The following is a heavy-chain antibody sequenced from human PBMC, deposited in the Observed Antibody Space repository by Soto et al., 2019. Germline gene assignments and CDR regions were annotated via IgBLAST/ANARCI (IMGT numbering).Heavy chain of an antibody. J-gene: IGHJ4*02. CDR2: ISGHNGHT. CDR3: ARYQPYSTGYSYFDH. D-gene: IGHD6-19*01. V-gene: IGHV1-18*01. CDR1: GYNFTKYG. Sequence: QVQLVQSGAEVKKPGASVKVSCKTCGYNFTKYGVSWVRQAPGQGLEWMGWISGHNGHTNYAQTFQGRVTMTTDTSTTTAYMEPRSLRSDDTAVYYCARYQPYSTGYSYFDHWGQGTLAIVTS.